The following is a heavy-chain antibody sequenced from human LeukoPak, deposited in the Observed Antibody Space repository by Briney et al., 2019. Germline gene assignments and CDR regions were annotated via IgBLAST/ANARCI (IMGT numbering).Heavy chain of an antibody. CDR3: AEESPDAFDI. CDR2: ISSSSSYI. J-gene: IGHJ3*02. V-gene: IGHV3-21*01. CDR1: GFTFSSYS. Sequence: PGGSLRLSCAASGFTFSSYSMNWVRQAPGKGLEWVSSISSSSSYIYYADSVKGRFTISRDNAKNSLYLQMNGLRAENTAVYYWAEESPDAFDIWGKGKRVTVSS.